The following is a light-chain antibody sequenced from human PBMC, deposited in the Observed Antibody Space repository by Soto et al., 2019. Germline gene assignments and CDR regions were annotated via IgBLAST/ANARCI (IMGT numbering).Light chain of an antibody. CDR3: SSYAGGSTLI. CDR1: SNDVGGYDL. V-gene: IGLV2-23*01. Sequence: QSALTQPASVSGSPGQSVTISCTGTSNDVGGYDLVSWYQQYPGKAPKIIIYEANKRPSGVSDRFSASKSGNTASLTISGLQPDDEADYHCSSYAGGSTLIFGGGTKLTVL. J-gene: IGLJ2*01. CDR2: EAN.